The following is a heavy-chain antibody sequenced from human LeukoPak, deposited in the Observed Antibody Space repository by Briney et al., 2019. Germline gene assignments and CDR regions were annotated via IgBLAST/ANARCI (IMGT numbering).Heavy chain of an antibody. CDR3: ARTLDSAVAGDAFDI. Sequence: SETLSLTCAVSGGSISSSNWWSWVRQPPGKGLEWIGEIYHSGSTNYNPSLKSRVTISVDKSKNQFSLKLSSVTAADTAVYYCARTLDSAVAGDAFDIWGQGTMVTVSS. CDR1: GGSISSSNW. V-gene: IGHV4-4*02. J-gene: IGHJ3*02. CDR2: IYHSGST. D-gene: IGHD3-10*01.